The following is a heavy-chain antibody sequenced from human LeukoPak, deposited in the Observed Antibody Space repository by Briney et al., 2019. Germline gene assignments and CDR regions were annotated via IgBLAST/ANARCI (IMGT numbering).Heavy chain of an antibody. Sequence: RASETLSLTCTVSGGSISSSSHYWGWIRQPPGKGLEWIGSIYYSGSTYYNPSLKSRVTISVDTSTNHFSLKVSSVTAADTAVYYCARLDSSGWYLGRLDVWGQGTTVTVSS. D-gene: IGHD6-19*01. CDR1: GGSISSSSHY. CDR3: ARLDSSGWYLGRLDV. J-gene: IGHJ6*02. V-gene: IGHV4-39*02. CDR2: IYYSGST.